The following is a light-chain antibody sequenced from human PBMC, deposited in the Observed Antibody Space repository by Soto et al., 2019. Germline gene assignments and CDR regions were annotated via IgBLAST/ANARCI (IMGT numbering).Light chain of an antibody. CDR2: GAS. Sequence: DIVMTQSPDSLAVSLGERATINCKSSQSFLSSSNNKNYLGWYQQKPGQSPKVLIYGASTRESGVPDRFSGSGSGTDFTLSISSLQAEDVAVYYCQQYYSSPITFGQGTRLEIK. CDR3: QQYYSSPIT. CDR1: QSFLSSSNNKNY. V-gene: IGKV4-1*01. J-gene: IGKJ5*01.